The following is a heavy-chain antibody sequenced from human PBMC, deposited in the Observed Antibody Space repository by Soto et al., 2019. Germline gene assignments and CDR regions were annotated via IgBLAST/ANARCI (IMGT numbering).Heavy chain of an antibody. CDR3: ARVGAHYGMDV. V-gene: IGHV1-2*04. CDR1: GYTFTGYY. CDR2: INPNSGGT. J-gene: IGHJ6*02. Sequence: ASVKVSCKASGYTFTGYYMHWVRQAPGQGLEWMGWINPNSGGTNYAQQFQGWVTMTRDTSISTAYMELSRLRSDDTAVYYCARVGAHYGMDVWGQGTTVTVSS. D-gene: IGHD1-26*01.